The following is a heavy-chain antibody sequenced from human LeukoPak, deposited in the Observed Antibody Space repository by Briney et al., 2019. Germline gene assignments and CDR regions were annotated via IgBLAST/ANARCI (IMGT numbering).Heavy chain of an antibody. CDR3: ARACAYIAAAGDY. CDR1: GFTFSSYW. Sequence: GGSLRLSCAASGFTFSSYWMSWVRQAPGKGLEWVANIKQDGSEKYYVDSVKGRFTISRDNAKNSLYLQMNSLRAEDTAVYYCARACAYIAAAGDYWGQGTLVTVSS. J-gene: IGHJ4*02. V-gene: IGHV3-7*01. CDR2: IKQDGSEK. D-gene: IGHD6-13*01.